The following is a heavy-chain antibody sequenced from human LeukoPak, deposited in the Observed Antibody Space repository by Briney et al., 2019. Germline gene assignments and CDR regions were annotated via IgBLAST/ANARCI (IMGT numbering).Heavy chain of an antibody. V-gene: IGHV1-69*01. D-gene: IGHD2/OR15-2a*01. CDR2: IIPIFGTA. J-gene: IGHJ5*02. Sequence: GSSVKVSCKASGGTFSSYAISWVRQAPRQGLEWMGGIIPIFGTANYAQKFQGRVTITADESTSTAYMELSSLRSEDTAVYYCARRQTGYSFPNWFDPWGQGTLVTVSS. CDR3: ARRQTGYSFPNWFDP. CDR1: GGTFSSYA.